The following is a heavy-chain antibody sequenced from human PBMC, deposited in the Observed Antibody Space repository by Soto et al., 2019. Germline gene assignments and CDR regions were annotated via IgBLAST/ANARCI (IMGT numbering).Heavy chain of an antibody. CDR3: AKDLGVPYSSGWYHPFDY. J-gene: IGHJ4*02. CDR1: GLTFSSYA. D-gene: IGHD6-19*01. CDR2: ISGSGGST. Sequence: GGSLRVSCEASGLTFSSYAMSWVRQAPGKGLEWVSAISGSGGSTYYADSVKGRFTISRDNSKNTLYLQMNSLRAEDTAVYYCAKDLGVPYSSGWYHPFDYWGQGTLVTVSS. V-gene: IGHV3-23*01.